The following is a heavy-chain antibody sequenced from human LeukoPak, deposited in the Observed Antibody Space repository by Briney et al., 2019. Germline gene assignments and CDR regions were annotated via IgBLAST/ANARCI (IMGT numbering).Heavy chain of an antibody. CDR1: GGSISSYY. CDR3: AISVYGSGSYSDY. V-gene: IGHV4-4*07. J-gene: IGHJ4*02. D-gene: IGHD3-10*01. Sequence: PSETLSLTCTVSGGSISSYYWSWIRQSAGKGLEWIGRIYTSGSTNYNPSLKSRVTISVDTSKNQFSLKLSSVTAADTAVYYCAISVYGSGSYSDYWGQGTLVTVSS. CDR2: IYTSGST.